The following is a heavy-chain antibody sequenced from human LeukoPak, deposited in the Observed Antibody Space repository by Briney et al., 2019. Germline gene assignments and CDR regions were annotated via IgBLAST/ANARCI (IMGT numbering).Heavy chain of an antibody. CDR3: ARSLDRSGWYFGVN. CDR1: GGSISSGSYY. V-gene: IGHV4-61*02. J-gene: IGHJ1*01. D-gene: IGHD6-19*01. Sequence: PSETLSLTCTVSGGSISSGSYYWSWIRQPAGKGLEWIGRIYTSGSTNYNPSLKSRVTISVDTSKNQFSLKLSSVTAADTAVYYCARSLDRSGWYFGVNWGQGTLVTVSS. CDR2: IYTSGST.